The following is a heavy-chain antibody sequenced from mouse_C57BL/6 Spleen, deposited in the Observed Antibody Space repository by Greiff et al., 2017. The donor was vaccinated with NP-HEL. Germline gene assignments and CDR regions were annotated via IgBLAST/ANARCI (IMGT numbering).Heavy chain of an antibody. CDR1: GYAFSSYW. CDR2: IDTGDGDT. J-gene: IGHJ4*01. Sequence: QVQLQQSGAELVKPGASVKISCKASGYAFSSYWMNWVKQRPGKGLEWIGQIDTGDGDTNYNGKFKGKATLTADKSSSTAYMQLSSLTSEDSAVYFCARDDYDKDAMDYWGQGTSVTVSS. D-gene: IGHD2-4*01. CDR3: ARDDYDKDAMDY. V-gene: IGHV1-80*01.